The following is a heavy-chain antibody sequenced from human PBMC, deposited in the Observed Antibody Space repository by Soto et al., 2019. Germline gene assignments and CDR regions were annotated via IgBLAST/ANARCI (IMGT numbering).Heavy chain of an antibody. D-gene: IGHD2-2*02. Sequence: VQLVQSGAEVKKPGSSVKVSCKASGGTFSSETITWVRQAPGQGLEWMGGIIPITDTANYAQNFQGRVTITADESTSTVYMELSSLRSEDTAVYYCATLVPAPIKLFPRLGWFDPWGQGTLVTVSS. CDR3: ATLVPAPIKLFPRLGWFDP. J-gene: IGHJ5*02. V-gene: IGHV1-69*01. CDR1: GGTFSSET. CDR2: IIPITDTA.